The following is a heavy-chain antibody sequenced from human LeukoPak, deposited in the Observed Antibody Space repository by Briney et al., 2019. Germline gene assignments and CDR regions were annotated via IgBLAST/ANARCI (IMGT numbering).Heavy chain of an antibody. CDR3: ARDPMVRGVIFGG. Sequence: PGGSLRLSCAASGFTVSSNYMSWVRQAPGKGLEWVSVIYSGGSTYYADSVKGRFTISRDNSKNTLYLQMNSLRAEDTAVYYCARDPMVRGVIFGGWGQGTLVTVSS. CDR2: IYSGGST. J-gene: IGHJ4*02. V-gene: IGHV3-66*01. D-gene: IGHD3-10*01. CDR1: GFTVSSNY.